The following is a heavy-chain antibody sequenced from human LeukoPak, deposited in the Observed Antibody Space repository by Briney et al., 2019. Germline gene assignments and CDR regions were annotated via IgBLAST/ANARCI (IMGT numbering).Heavy chain of an antibody. D-gene: IGHD2-2*01. CDR1: GGSFSGYY. V-gene: IGHV4-34*01. Sequence: KPSETLSLTCAVYGGSFSGYYWSWIRQPPGKGLEWIGEINHSEGTNYNPSLKSRVTISVDTSKNQSSLKLSSVTAADTAVYYCASVSCSSTSCYAFGDPNWFDPWGQGTLVTVSS. J-gene: IGHJ5*02. CDR2: INHSEGT. CDR3: ASVSCSSTSCYAFGDPNWFDP.